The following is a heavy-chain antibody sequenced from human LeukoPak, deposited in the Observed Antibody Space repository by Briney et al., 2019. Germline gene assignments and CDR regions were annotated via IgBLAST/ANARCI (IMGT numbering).Heavy chain of an antibody. CDR1: GGSFSGYY. V-gene: IGHV4-34*01. J-gene: IGHJ6*03. CDR3: ARGWAARHRYYYYYMDV. CDR2: INHSGST. D-gene: IGHD6-6*01. Sequence: SETLSLTCAVYGGSFSGYYWSWIRQPPGKGLEWIGEINHSGSTNYNPSLKSRVTISVDTSKNQFSLKLSSVTAADTAVYYCARGWAARHRYYYYYMDVRGKGTTVTVSS.